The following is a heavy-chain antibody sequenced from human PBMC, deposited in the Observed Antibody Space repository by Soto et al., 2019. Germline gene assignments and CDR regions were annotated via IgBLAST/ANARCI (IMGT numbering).Heavy chain of an antibody. CDR1: GGTFSSYA. CDR3: ARFNFRWYYFDY. CDR2: IIPIFGTA. J-gene: IGHJ4*02. D-gene: IGHD2-8*01. V-gene: IGHV1-69*13. Sequence: GASVKVSCKASGGTFSSYAISWVRQAPGQGLEWMGGIIPIFGTANYAQKFQGRVTITADESTSTAYMELSSLRSEDTAVYYCARFNFRWYYFDYWGQGTLVTVSS.